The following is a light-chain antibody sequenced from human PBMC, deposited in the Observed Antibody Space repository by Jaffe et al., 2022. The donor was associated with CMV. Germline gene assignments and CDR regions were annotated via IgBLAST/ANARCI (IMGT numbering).Light chain of an antibody. CDR2: GAS. Sequence: EIVLTQSPGTLSLSPGERATLSCRASQSVNSNYLAWYQQKPGQAPRLLIYGASVRATGIPDRFSGRGSGTDFSLTISRLEPEDFAVYYCQQYGSSPRYTFGQGTKLEIK. J-gene: IGKJ2*01. CDR3: QQYGSSPRYT. V-gene: IGKV3-20*01. CDR1: QSVNSNY.